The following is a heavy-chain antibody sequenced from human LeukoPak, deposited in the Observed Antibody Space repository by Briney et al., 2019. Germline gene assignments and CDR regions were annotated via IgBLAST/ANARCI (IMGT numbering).Heavy chain of an antibody. Sequence: PSETLSLTCTVSGGSISSSSYYWGWIRQPPGKGLEWIGSIYYSGITYYNPSLKSRVTISVDTSKNQFSLKLSAVTAADTAVYYCASVRRGFGESSKYYSYYYMDVWGNGTTVTISS. CDR2: IYYSGIT. CDR1: GGSISSSSYY. D-gene: IGHD3-10*01. J-gene: IGHJ6*03. V-gene: IGHV4-39*01. CDR3: ASVRRGFGESSKYYSYYYMDV.